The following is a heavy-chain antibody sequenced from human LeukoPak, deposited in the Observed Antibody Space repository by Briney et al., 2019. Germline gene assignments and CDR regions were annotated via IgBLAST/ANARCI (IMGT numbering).Heavy chain of an antibody. CDR1: GFTFSSYE. CDR3: AKDAAPIAAAGTQMDV. Sequence: GGSLRLSCAASGFTFSSYEMNWVRQAPGKGLEWVSYISSSGSTIYYADSVKGRFTISRDNAKNSLYLQMNSLRAEDTAVYYCAKDAAPIAAAGTQMDVWGKGTTVTVSS. V-gene: IGHV3-48*03. J-gene: IGHJ6*04. CDR2: ISSSGSTI. D-gene: IGHD6-13*01.